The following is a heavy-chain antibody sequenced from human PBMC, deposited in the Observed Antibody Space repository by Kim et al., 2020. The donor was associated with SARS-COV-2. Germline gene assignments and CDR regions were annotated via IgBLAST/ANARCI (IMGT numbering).Heavy chain of an antibody. V-gene: IGHV3-7*01. Sequence: GGSLRLSCAVSRFTFSNYWMSWVRQAPGKGLEWVANIKEDGSEKYYVDSVEGRFTISKDNAENSLYLQMNSLRAEDTAVCYCGRDYSVWGQGTLVTVSS. J-gene: IGHJ4*02. CDR2: IKEDGSEK. D-gene: IGHD6-13*01. CDR1: RFTFSNYW. CDR3: GRDYSV.